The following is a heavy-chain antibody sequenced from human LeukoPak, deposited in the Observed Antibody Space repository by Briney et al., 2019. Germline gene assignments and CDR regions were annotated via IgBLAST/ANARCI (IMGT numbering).Heavy chain of an antibody. D-gene: IGHD1-26*01. J-gene: IGHJ5*02. CDR1: GYTFTSHD. Sequence: GASVKVSCKASGYTFTSHDINWVRQATGQGLEWMGWMNSYSGNIGYAQKFQDRVTMTRDTSISTAYMELRSLTSEDTAVYYCARGSGSGGRDWFDPWGQGTLVTVSS. V-gene: IGHV1-8*01. CDR2: MNSYSGNI. CDR3: ARGSGSGGRDWFDP.